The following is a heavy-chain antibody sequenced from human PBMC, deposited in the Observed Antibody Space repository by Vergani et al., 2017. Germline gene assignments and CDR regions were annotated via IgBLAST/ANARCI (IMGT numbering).Heavy chain of an antibody. V-gene: IGHV1-18*01. J-gene: IGHJ6*03. CDR2: ISGYDGKT. CDR1: GYSFNSYG. Sequence: QVQLVQSGAEMKKPGASVNVSCKTSGYSFNSYGINWVRQAPGQGLEWLGWISGYDGKTKYVEKLQGRITVTIDTSTNSAYMELRGLRSDDTAVYYCARGESIADPSYLYYCYMDVWGKGTSVTVSS. CDR3: ARGESIADPSYLYYCYMDV. D-gene: IGHD6-6*01.